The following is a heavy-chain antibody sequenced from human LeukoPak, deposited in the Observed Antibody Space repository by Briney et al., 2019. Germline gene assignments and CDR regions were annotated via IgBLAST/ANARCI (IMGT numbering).Heavy chain of an antibody. D-gene: IGHD2-15*01. J-gene: IGHJ3*02. CDR2: ISAYNGNT. Sequence: ASVKVSCKASGYTFTSYGISWVRQAPGQGLEWMGWISAYNGNTNYAQKLQGRVTMTTDTSTSTAYMELRSLRSDDTAVYYCARGGNIVVVVAALGAFDIWGQGTMVTVSS. CDR1: GYTFTSYG. CDR3: ARGGNIVVVVAALGAFDI. V-gene: IGHV1-18*01.